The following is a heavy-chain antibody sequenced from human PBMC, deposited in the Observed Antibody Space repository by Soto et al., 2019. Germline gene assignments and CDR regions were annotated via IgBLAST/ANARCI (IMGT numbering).Heavy chain of an antibody. V-gene: IGHV3-53*01. CDR2: LYTEGTT. CDR1: GLTVSHNY. Sequence: PGGSLRLSCVASGLTVSHNYMAWVRRAPEMGLEWVSILYTEGTTYYADSVKGRFTISRDSSKNTLFLQMDSLRAEDTAVYYCLRPRPSGENYGMDVWGQGTTMTVYS. CDR3: LRPRPSGENYGMDV. J-gene: IGHJ6*02. D-gene: IGHD3-16*01.